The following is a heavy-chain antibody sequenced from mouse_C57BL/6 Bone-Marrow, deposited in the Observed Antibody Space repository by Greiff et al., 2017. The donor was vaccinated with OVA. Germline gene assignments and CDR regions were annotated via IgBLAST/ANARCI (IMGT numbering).Heavy chain of an antibody. CDR1: GYAFSSSW. J-gene: IGHJ2*01. CDR2: IYPGDGDT. D-gene: IGHD1-1*01. V-gene: IGHV1-82*01. Sequence: QVQLQQSGPELVKPGASVKISCKASGYAFSSSWMNWVKQRPGKGLEWIGRIYPGDGDTNYNGKFKGKATLTADKSSSTAYMQLSSLTSEDSAVYFCASRDYYGSSPYYFDYWGQGTTLTVSS. CDR3: ASRDYYGSSPYYFDY.